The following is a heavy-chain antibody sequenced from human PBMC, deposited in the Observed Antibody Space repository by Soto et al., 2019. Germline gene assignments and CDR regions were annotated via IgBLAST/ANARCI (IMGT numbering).Heavy chain of an antibody. J-gene: IGHJ4*02. CDR2: IYYSGST. Sequence: PSETLSLTCTVSGGSISSGGYYWSWIRQHPGKGLEWIGYIYYSGSTYYNPSLKSRVTISVDTSKNQFSLKLSSVTAADTAVYYCARDRECSGGTCYNHFGYWGQGTLVTVSS. CDR1: GGSISSGGYY. CDR3: ARDRECSGGTCYNHFGY. V-gene: IGHV4-31*03. D-gene: IGHD2-15*01.